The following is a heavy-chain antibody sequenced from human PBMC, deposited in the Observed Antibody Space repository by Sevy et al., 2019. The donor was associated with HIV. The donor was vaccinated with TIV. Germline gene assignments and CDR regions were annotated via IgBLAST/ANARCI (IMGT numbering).Heavy chain of an antibody. V-gene: IGHV1-46*01. J-gene: IGHJ6*02. Sequence: ASVKVSCKASGYSFIRYHVHWVRQAPGQGLEWMGIINADGGSATIAQGFQGRVTMTSDTSTSTVYMELSSLRSEDTAVYFCARDLAVTPGNYYYYGMDVWGQGTTVTVSS. CDR1: GYSFIRYH. D-gene: IGHD3-3*01. CDR3: ARDLAVTPGNYYYYGMDV. CDR2: INADGGSA.